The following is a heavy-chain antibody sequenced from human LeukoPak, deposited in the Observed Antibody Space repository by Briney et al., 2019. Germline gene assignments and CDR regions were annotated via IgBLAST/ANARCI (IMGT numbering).Heavy chain of an antibody. Sequence: GGSLRLSCAASGFTFSSYSMNWVRQAPGKGLEWVSSISSSSSYIYYADSVKGRFTISRDNAKNSLYLQMNSLRAEDTAVYYCARDTVTDPYYYYGMDVWGQGTTVTVSS. CDR2: ISSSSSYI. J-gene: IGHJ6*02. CDR1: GFTFSSYS. D-gene: IGHD4-11*01. V-gene: IGHV3-21*01. CDR3: ARDTVTDPYYYYGMDV.